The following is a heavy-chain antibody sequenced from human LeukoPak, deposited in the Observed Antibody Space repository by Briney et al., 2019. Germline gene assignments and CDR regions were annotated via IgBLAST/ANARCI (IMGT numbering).Heavy chain of an antibody. CDR1: GGSVSSGSSY. V-gene: IGHV4-61*01. Sequence: SETLSLTCTVSGGSVSSGSSYWRWIRQPPGKGLEGRGYIYYSGSTNYNPSLKSRVTISVDTSKNQFSLKLSSVTAADTAVYYCARPTRIAVAGGHDAFDIWGQGTMVTVSS. CDR2: IYYSGST. CDR3: ARPTRIAVAGGHDAFDI. J-gene: IGHJ3*02. D-gene: IGHD6-19*01.